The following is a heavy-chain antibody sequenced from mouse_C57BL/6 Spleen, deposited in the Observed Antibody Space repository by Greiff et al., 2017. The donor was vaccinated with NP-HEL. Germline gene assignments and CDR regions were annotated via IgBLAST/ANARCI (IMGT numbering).Heavy chain of an antibody. CDR2: IDPETGGT. D-gene: IGHD1-1*01. CDR1: GYTFTDYE. CDR3: TRDYGSTGFAY. J-gene: IGHJ3*01. V-gene: IGHV1-15*01. Sequence: VQLQQSGAELVRPGASVTLSCKASGYTFTDYEMHWVKQTPVHGLEWIGAIDPETGGTAYNQKFKGKAILTADKSSSTAYMELRSLTSEDSAVYYCTRDYGSTGFAYWGQGTLVTVSA.